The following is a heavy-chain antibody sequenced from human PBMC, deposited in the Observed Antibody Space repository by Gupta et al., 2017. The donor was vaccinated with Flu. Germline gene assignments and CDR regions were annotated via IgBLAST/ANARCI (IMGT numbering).Heavy chain of an antibody. J-gene: IGHJ4*02. CDR1: GWTYTYRS. CDR2: ITPFNGEF. V-gene: IGHV1-45*02. Sequence: QMQLVQSGAEVRETGASVKVACTASGWTYTYRSLHWLRPAPGQAPEWMGWITPFNGEFKYAPRFRGRISIVREPSLSTTYMELQRLKPEDTAIYYCARSALRDDQTFLDHFGQGTPVTVSS. CDR3: ARSALRDDQTFLDH. D-gene: IGHD5-24*01.